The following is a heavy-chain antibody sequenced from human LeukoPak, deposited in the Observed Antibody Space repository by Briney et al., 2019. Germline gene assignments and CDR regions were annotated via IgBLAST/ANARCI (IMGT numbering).Heavy chain of an antibody. CDR3: AREVRGYSYGFDY. D-gene: IGHD5-18*01. J-gene: IGHJ4*02. V-gene: IGHV4-31*03. CDR1: GGSISSGGYY. CDR2: IYYSGST. Sequence: SETLSLTCTVSGGSISSGGYYWSWIRQHPGKGLEWIGYIYYSGSTYYNPSLKSRVTISVDTSKNQFSLKLSSVTAADTAVYYCAREVRGYSYGFDYWGQGTLVTVSS.